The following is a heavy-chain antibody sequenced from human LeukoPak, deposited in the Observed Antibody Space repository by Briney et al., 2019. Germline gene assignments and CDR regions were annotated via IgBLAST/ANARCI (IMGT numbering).Heavy chain of an antibody. CDR3: ARESGGVATSYYYYYGMDV. D-gene: IGHD5-12*01. V-gene: IGHV6-1*01. CDR2: TYYRSKWYN. CDR1: GDSVSSNSAA. Sequence: SQTLSLTCAISGDSVSSNSAAWNWIRQSPLRGLEWLGRTYYRSKWYNDYAVSVKSRITINPDTSKNQFSLQLNSVTPEDTAVYYCARESGGVATSYYYYYGMDVWGQGTAVTVSS. J-gene: IGHJ6*02.